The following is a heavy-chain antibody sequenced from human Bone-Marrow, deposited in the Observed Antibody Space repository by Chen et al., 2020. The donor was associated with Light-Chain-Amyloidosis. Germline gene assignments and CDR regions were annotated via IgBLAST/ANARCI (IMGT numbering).Heavy chain of an antibody. D-gene: IGHD6-19*01. CDR2: IWYDGSNK. CDR3: ARERSSGWANAFDI. Sequence: QVQLVESGGGVVQPGRSLRLSCAASGFTFSRYGMHWVRQAPGKGLEWVAVIWYDGSNKYYADSVKGRFTISRDNSKNTLYLQMNSLRAEDTAVYYCARERSSGWANAFDIWGQGTMVTVSS. J-gene: IGHJ3*02. CDR1: GFTFSRYG. V-gene: IGHV3-33*01.